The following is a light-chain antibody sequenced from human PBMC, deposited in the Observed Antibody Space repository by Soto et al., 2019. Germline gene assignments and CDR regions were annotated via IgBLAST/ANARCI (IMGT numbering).Light chain of an antibody. CDR2: EIT. CDR1: SSDVGGYNY. J-gene: IGLJ1*01. CDR3: SSYTTNNLYV. V-gene: IGLV2-11*01. Sequence: QSALTQPRSVSGSPGQSVTISCTGTSSDVGGYNYVSWYQQDPGKAPKLMIYEITNRPSGVSNRLSGSKSGNTASLTISGLQAEDEGDYYCSSYTTNNLYVFGSGTKVTVL.